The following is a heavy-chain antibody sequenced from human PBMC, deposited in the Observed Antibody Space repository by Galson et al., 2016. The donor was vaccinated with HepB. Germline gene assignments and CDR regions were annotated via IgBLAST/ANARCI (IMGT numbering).Heavy chain of an antibody. D-gene: IGHD3-3*02. CDR2: LSGSSDST. J-gene: IGHJ1*01. CDR3: AKDPHYGSGCPTLGYFHN. V-gene: IGHV3-23*01. Sequence: SLRLSCAASGFNFRNYAMSWVRQAPGKGLEWVSALSGSSDSTDYADSVKGRFTVSRDNSKDTLYLQMNSLRAEDTAVYFCAKDPHYGSGCPTLGYFHNWGQGTLVTVSS. CDR1: GFNFRNYA.